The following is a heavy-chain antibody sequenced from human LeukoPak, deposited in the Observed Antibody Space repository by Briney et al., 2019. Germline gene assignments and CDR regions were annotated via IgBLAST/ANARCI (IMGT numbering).Heavy chain of an antibody. J-gene: IGHJ3*02. CDR2: INGDGSEK. CDR1: GFTFSSYW. CDR3: VRDHGYWKFDI. D-gene: IGHD5-24*01. V-gene: IGHV3-7*03. Sequence: GGSLRLSCAASGFTFSSYWMNWARQAPGKGLEGVAGINGDGSEKYCVDSVKGRFTISRDNAKNSVYLQLNSLRVEDTAFYYCVRDHGYWKFDIWGHGTMVAVSS.